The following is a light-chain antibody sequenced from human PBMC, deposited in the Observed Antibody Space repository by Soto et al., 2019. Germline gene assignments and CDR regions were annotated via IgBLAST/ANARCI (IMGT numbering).Light chain of an antibody. J-gene: IGKJ2*01. CDR3: QQYGDWPPET. Sequence: TQSPSTLSVSPGDRATLSCRASQSVSRNLAWYQQKPGQAPRLLIYGASTRATGVPARFSGRGSATEFTLSISSLQSEDVAVYYCQQYGDWPPETFGQGTKLEI. V-gene: IGKV3-15*01. CDR1: QSVSRN. CDR2: GAS.